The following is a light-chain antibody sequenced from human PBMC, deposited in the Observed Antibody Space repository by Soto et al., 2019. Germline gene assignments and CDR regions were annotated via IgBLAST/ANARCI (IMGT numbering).Light chain of an antibody. J-gene: IGLJ1*01. CDR3: SSYTSSSTYV. CDR2: EVS. CDR1: SRDVGGYNY. Sequence: QSVLTQPASVSGSPGQSITSSCTGTSRDVGGYNYVSWYQQHPGKAPKLMIYEVSNRPSGVSNRFSGSKSGNTASLAISGLQAEDEADYYCSSYTSSSTYVFGTGTKVTVL. V-gene: IGLV2-14*01.